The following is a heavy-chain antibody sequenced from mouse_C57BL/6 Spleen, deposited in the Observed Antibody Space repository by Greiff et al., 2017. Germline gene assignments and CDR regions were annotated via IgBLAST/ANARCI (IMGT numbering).Heavy chain of an antibody. CDR1: GYTFTSYW. V-gene: IGHV1-59*01. CDR2: IDPSDSYT. J-gene: IGHJ4*01. D-gene: IGHD2-1*01. CDR3: ARGGLYYGNYDYYAMDY. Sequence: QVQLQQPGAELVRPGTSVKLSCKASGYTFTSYWMHWVKQRPGQGLEWIGVIDPSDSYTNYNQKFKGKATLSVDTSSSTAYMQLSSLTSEDSAVYYCARGGLYYGNYDYYAMDYWGQGTSVTVSS.